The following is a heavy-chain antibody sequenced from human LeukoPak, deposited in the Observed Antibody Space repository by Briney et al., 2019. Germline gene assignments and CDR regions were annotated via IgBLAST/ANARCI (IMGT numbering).Heavy chain of an antibody. CDR2: IHNDGSTT. CDR3: ARGRWNFDY. V-gene: IGHV3-74*01. Sequence: GSLRLSCAASGFTFSSYWMHWVRQAPGKGLVWVSRIHNDGSTTNYADSVKGRFTISRDTAKNTLYLQMNSLRAEDTAVYYCARGRWNFDYWGQGTLVTVSS. D-gene: IGHD4-23*01. CDR1: GFTFSSYW. J-gene: IGHJ4*02.